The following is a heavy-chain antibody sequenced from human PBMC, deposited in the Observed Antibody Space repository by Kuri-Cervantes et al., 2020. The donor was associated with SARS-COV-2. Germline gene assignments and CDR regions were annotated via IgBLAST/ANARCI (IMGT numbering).Heavy chain of an antibody. CDR3: ARPSHGIIRFDAFDV. CDR2: ICGSGGST. CDR1: SFTFSSCG. V-gene: IGHV3-23*01. J-gene: IGHJ3*01. Sequence: GASLKISCAASSFTFSSCGMSWVRQAPGKRLEWVSSICGSGGSTYYADSVKGRFIISRDIFKNTLSLQMNSLRAGDTAVYYCARPSHGIIRFDAFDVWGQGTMVTVSS. D-gene: IGHD3-16*01.